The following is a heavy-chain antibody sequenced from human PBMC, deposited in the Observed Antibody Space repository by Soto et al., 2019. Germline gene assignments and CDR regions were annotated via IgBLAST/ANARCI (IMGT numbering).Heavy chain of an antibody. CDR3: ARDFWRAWLRYVENPRFDY. V-gene: IGHV1-18*01. CDR2: ISAYNGNT. J-gene: IGHJ4*02. CDR1: GYTFTSYG. Sequence: QVQLVQSGAEVKKPGASVKVSCKASGYTFTSYGISWVRQAPGQGLEWMGWISAYNGNTNYAQKLQGRVTMTTDTXXSXAXXGLRSLRSDDTAVYYCARDFWRAWLRYVENPRFDYWGQGTLVTVSS. D-gene: IGHD3-3*01.